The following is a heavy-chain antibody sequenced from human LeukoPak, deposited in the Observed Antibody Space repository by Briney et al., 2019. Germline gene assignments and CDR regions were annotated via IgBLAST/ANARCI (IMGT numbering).Heavy chain of an antibody. J-gene: IGHJ4*02. CDR3: ARDRVGSSHDY. CDR2: ISSGSTYI. D-gene: IGHD1-26*01. V-gene: IGHV3-21*01. Sequence: PGGSLRLSCAASGFTLSSYSMNWVRQAPGKGLEWVSSISSGSTYIYYADSVKGRFTISRDHANNSLYLEMNSLRAEDTAVYYCARDRVGSSHDYWGQGTLVTVSS. CDR1: GFTLSSYS.